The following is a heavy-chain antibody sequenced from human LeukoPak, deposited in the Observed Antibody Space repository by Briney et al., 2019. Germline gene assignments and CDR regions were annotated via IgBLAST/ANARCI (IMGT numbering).Heavy chain of an antibody. CDR2: STAYSGNT. CDR1: GYTLNIYG. CDR3: ARLYSSGWIDYFDY. D-gene: IGHD6-19*01. J-gene: IGHJ4*02. V-gene: IGHV1-18*01. Sequence: ASVKVSCKASGYTLNIYGITWVRQTPGQGLEWMGWSTAYSGNTYYGQKFQGRVTMTTDTSTNTAYMEVKSLTSDDTAVYYCARLYSSGWIDYFDYWGQGTLVTVSS.